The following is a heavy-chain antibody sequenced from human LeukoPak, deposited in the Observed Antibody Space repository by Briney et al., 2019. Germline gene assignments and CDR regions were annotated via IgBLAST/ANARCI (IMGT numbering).Heavy chain of an antibody. CDR3: VRNYDSSAYPDAFDI. D-gene: IGHD3-22*01. V-gene: IGHV3-74*01. CDR1: GFTFSNSW. J-gene: IGHJ3*02. Sequence: GGSLRLSCAASGFTFSNSWMHWVRQAPGKGLVWISRINSDGSSTHYADSVKGRFTISRDNAKNTLYLQMNSLRADDTAVYYCVRNYDSSAYPDAFDIWGKGTTVTVSS. CDR2: INSDGSST.